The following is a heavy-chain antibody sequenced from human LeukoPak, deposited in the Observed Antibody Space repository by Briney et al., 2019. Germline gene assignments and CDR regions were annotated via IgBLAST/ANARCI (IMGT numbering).Heavy chain of an antibody. D-gene: IGHD4-23*01. J-gene: IGHJ3*02. V-gene: IGHV4-39*07. CDR3: AKHMTTVVIDAFDI. CDR1: GGSISSSSYY. Sequence: KSSETLSLTCTVSGGSISSSSYYWGWIRQPPGKGLEWIGSIYYSGSTYYNPSLKSRVTISVDTSKNQFSLKLSSVTAADTAVYYCAKHMTTVVIDAFDIWGQGTMVTVSS. CDR2: IYYSGST.